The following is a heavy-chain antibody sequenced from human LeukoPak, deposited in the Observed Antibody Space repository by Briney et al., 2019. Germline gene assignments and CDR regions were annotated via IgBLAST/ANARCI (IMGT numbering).Heavy chain of an antibody. V-gene: IGHV4-34*01. J-gene: IGHJ4*02. CDR2: INHSGST. Sequence: PSETLSLTCAVYGGSFSGYYWSWIRQPPGKGLEWIGEINHSGSTNYNPSLKSRVTISVDTSKNQFSLKLSSVTAADTAVYYCAREWTYFDYWGQGTLVTVSS. CDR1: GGSFSGYY. D-gene: IGHD3/OR15-3a*01. CDR3: AREWTYFDY.